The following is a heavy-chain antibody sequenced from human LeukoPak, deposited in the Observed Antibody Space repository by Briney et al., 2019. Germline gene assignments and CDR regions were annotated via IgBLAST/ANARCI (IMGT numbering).Heavy chain of an antibody. CDR3: AREDYYGSGSYYSFYFDY. D-gene: IGHD3-10*01. CDR1: GGSFSGYY. Sequence: PSETLSLTCAVYGGSFSGYYWSWIRQPPGKGLEWIGEINHSGSTNYNPSLKSRVTISVDTSKNQFSLKLSSVTAADTAVYYCAREDYYGSGSYYSFYFDYWGQGTLVTVSS. V-gene: IGHV4-34*01. J-gene: IGHJ4*02. CDR2: INHSGST.